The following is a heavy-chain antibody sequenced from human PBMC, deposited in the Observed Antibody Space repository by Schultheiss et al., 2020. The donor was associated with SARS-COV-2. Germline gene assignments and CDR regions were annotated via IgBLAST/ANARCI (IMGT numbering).Heavy chain of an antibody. CDR1: GYSFTSYG. D-gene: IGHD7-27*01. J-gene: IGHJ6*02. Sequence: ASVKVSCKTSGYSFTSYGVNWVRRAPGQGLEWMGWISAYNGNTNYAQKLQGRVTMTTDTSTSTAYMELRSLRSDDTAVYYCARGGATNWHYYYGMDVWGQGTTVTVSS. CDR2: ISAYNGNT. V-gene: IGHV1-18*01. CDR3: ARGGATNWHYYYGMDV.